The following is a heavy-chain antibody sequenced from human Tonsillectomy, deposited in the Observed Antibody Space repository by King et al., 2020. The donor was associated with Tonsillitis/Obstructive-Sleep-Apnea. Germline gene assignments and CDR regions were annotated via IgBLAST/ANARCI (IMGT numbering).Heavy chain of an antibody. D-gene: IGHD6-6*01. J-gene: IGHJ3*02. CDR2: IYSGGST. V-gene: IGHV3-53*01. CDR1: GFTVSSNY. CDR3: AKGSSSARSDAFDI. Sequence: VQLVESGGGLIQPGGSLRLSCAASGFTVSSNYMSWVRQAPGKGLEWVSVIYSGGSTYYADSVKGRFTISRDNSKNTLYLQMNSLRAEDTAVYYCAKGSSSARSDAFDIWGQGTMVTVSS.